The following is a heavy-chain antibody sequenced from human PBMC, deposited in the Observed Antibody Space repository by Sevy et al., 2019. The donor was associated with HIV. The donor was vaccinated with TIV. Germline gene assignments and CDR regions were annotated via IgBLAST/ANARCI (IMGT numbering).Heavy chain of an antibody. D-gene: IGHD6-13*01. CDR3: AREGYTRPHDH. CDR1: GFNFNIYS. V-gene: IGHV3-23*01. J-gene: IGHJ4*02. Sequence: GGSLRLSCVASGFNFNIYSMSWVRQAPGKGLEWVSTLSFGCGRINHADSVQGRFTMSRDDSKKTVYLEMNSLRAEDAAVYYCAREGYTRPHDHWCQGTLVTVSS. CDR2: LSFGCGRI.